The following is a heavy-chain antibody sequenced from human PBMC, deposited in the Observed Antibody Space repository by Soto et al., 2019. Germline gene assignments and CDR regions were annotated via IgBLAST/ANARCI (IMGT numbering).Heavy chain of an antibody. Sequence: PGESLKISCKGSGYSFTSYWIGWVRQMPGKGLEWMGIIYPGDSDTRYSPSFQGQVTISADKSINTAYLQWSSLKASDSAIYYCARGNRPTTYYIEHWGQGTLVTVSS. CDR3: ARGNRPTTYYIEH. J-gene: IGHJ4*02. D-gene: IGHD1-1*01. V-gene: IGHV5-51*01. CDR2: IYPGDSDT. CDR1: GYSFTSYW.